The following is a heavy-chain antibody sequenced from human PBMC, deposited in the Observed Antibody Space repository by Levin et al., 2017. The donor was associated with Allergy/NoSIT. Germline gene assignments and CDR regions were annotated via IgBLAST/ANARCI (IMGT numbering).Heavy chain of an antibody. CDR1: GYTFTSYG. V-gene: IGHV1-18*01. CDR2: ISAYNGNT. J-gene: IGHJ4*02. D-gene: IGHD3-22*01. Sequence: ASVKVSCKASGYTFTSYGISWVRQAPGQGLEWMGWISAYNGNTNYAQKLQGRVTMTTDTSTSTAYMELRSLRSDDTAVYYCARDVRLYYYDSSGYRYFDYWGQGTLVTVSS. CDR3: ARDVRLYYYDSSGYRYFDY.